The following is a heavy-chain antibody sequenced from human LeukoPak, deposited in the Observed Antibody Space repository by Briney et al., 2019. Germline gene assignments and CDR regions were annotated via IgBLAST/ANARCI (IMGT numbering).Heavy chain of an antibody. CDR1: GGSFSGYY. D-gene: IGHD3-10*01. CDR2: INHSGST. CDR3: ARGLRLLWFGELRGVWFDP. J-gene: IGHJ5*02. V-gene: IGHV4-34*01. Sequence: SETLSLTCAVYGGSFSGYYWSWIRQPPGKGLEWIGEINHSGSTNYNPSLKSRVTISVDTSKNQFSLKLSSVTAADTAVYYCARGLRLLWFGELRGVWFDPWGQGTLVTVSS.